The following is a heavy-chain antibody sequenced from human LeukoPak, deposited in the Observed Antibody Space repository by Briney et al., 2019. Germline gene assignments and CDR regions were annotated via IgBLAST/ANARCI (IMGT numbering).Heavy chain of an antibody. D-gene: IGHD3-10*01. Sequence: SETLSLTCAVYGGSFSGYYWSWIRQPPGKGLEWIGEINHSGSTNYNPSLKSRVTISVDTSKNQFSLKLSSVTAADTAVYYRARGLRWFGVYFDYWGQGTLVTVSS. CDR1: GGSFSGYY. V-gene: IGHV4-34*01. CDR2: INHSGST. CDR3: ARGLRWFGVYFDY. J-gene: IGHJ4*02.